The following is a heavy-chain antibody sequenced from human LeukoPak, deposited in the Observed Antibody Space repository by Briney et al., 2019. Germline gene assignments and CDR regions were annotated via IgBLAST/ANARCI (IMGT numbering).Heavy chain of an antibody. D-gene: IGHD3-10*01. V-gene: IGHV4-59*08. CDR3: ARRRVVRGVISWFDP. CDR1: GGSISSYY. J-gene: IGHJ5*02. CDR2: IYYSGST. Sequence: SETLSLTCTVSGGSISSYYWSWIRQPPGKGLEWIGFIYYSGSTNYNPSLKSRVTISVDTSKNQFSLKLSSVTAADTAVYYCARRRVVRGVISWFDPWGQGTLVTVSS.